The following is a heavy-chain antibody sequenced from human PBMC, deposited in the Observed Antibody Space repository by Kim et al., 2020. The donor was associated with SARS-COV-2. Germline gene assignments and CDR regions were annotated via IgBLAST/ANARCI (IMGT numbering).Heavy chain of an antibody. CDR1: GGSISSSSYY. CDR3: ARSHWLVSAGWFDP. J-gene: IGHJ5*02. CDR2: IYYSGST. V-gene: IGHV4-39*01. Sequence: SETLSLTCTVSGGSISSSSYYWGRIRQPPGKGLEWIGSIYYSGSTYYNPSLKSRVTISVDTSKNQFSLKLSSVTAADTAVYDCARSHWLVSAGWFDPWGQGTLVTVSS. D-gene: IGHD6-19*01.